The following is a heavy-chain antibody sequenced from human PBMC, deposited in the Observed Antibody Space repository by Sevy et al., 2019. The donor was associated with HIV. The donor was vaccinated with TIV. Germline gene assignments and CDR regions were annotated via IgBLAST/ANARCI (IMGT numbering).Heavy chain of an antibody. Sequence: ASVKVSCKASGYTFTSYYMHWVRQAPGQGLEWMGIINPSGGSTSYAQKFQGRVTMTRDTSTSTVYMELSSLRSEDTAVFYCARGRVANCSSTSCYSYYYYGMDVWGQGTTVTVSS. J-gene: IGHJ6*02. CDR3: ARGRVANCSSTSCYSYYYYGMDV. D-gene: IGHD2-2*01. CDR2: INPSGGST. V-gene: IGHV1-46*03. CDR1: GYTFTSYY.